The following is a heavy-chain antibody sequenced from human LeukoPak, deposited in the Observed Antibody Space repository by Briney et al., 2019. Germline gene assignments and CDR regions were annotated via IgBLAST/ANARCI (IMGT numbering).Heavy chain of an antibody. CDR3: ARDGFSVAARLTPNYYYYGMDV. CDR2: IYYSGST. V-gene: IGHV4-59*12. J-gene: IGHJ6*02. Sequence: PSETLSLTCTVSGGSISSYYWSWIRQPPGKGLEWIGYIYYSGSTYYNPSLKSRVTISVDTSKNQFSLKLSSVTAADTAVYYCARDGFSVAARLTPNYYYYGMDVWGQGTTVTVSS. D-gene: IGHD6-6*01. CDR1: GGSISSYY.